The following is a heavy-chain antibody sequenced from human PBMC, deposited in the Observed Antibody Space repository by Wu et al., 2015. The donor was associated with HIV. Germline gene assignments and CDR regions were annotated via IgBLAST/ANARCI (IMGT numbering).Heavy chain of an antibody. CDR3: AREAEGGRRWLLGY. D-gene: IGHD4-17*01. V-gene: IGHV1-69*11. CDR1: GGTFSRSG. CDR2: IIPIHGAA. Sequence: QVQLVQSGAEVKKPGSSVKVSCKASGGTFSRSGISWVRQVPGQGLEWMGRIIPIHGAANYAQKFEGRVTITADESTSTAYMDLRSLRSEDTAVYYCAREAEGGRRWLLGYWGQGTLVIVSS. J-gene: IGHJ4*02.